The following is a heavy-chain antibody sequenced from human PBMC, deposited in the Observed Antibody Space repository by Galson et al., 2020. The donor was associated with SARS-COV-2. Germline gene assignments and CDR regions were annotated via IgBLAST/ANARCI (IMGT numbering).Heavy chain of an antibody. V-gene: IGHV3-23*01. CDR3: AKEPHLTTMIGGWFDP. J-gene: IGHJ5*02. Sequence: GGSLRLSCAASGFTFSSYAMSWVRQAPGKGLEWVSAISGSGGSTYYADSVKGRFTISRDNSKNTLYLQMNSLRAEDTAVYYCAKEPHLTTMIGGWFDPWGQGTLVTVSS. D-gene: IGHD3-22*01. CDR2: ISGSGGST. CDR1: GFTFSSYA.